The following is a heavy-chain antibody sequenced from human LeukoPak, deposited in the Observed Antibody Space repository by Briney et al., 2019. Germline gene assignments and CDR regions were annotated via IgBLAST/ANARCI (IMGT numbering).Heavy chain of an antibody. Sequence: SETLSLTCTVSGDSITSSSYYWGWIRQPPGKGLEWIASIFYDGSTYYNPSLQSRVTISVDTSKNQFSLRLTSVTAPDTAVYYCATPGGLLSPFWGQGTLVTVSS. V-gene: IGHV4-39*01. D-gene: IGHD1-26*01. CDR1: GDSITSSSYY. J-gene: IGHJ4*02. CDR3: ATPGGLLSPF. CDR2: IFYDGST.